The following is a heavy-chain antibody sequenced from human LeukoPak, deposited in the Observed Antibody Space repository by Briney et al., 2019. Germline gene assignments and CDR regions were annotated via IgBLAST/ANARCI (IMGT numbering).Heavy chain of an antibody. D-gene: IGHD3-3*01. V-gene: IGHV1-2*02. Sequence: GASVKVSCKASGYTFTGYYMHWVRQAPGQGLEWMGWINPNSGGTNYAQKFQGRVTMTRDTSISTAYMELSRLRSDDTAVYYCAREGGYDFWRGYVSGMDVWGQGTTVTVSS. CDR1: GYTFTGYY. CDR2: INPNSGGT. CDR3: AREGGYDFWRGYVSGMDV. J-gene: IGHJ6*02.